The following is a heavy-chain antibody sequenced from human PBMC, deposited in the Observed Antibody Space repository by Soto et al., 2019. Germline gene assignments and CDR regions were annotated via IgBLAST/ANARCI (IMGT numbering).Heavy chain of an antibody. J-gene: IGHJ3*02. CDR2: IYHSGST. CDR3: ARVLGNDAFDI. D-gene: IGHD3-3*02. CDR1: GGSISSFY. V-gene: IGHV4-59*12. Sequence: SETLSLTCSVSGGSISSFYWNWIRQPPGKGLEWIGEIYHSGSTNYNPSLKSRVTISVDKSKNQFSLKLSSVTAADTAVYYCARVLGNDAFDIWGQGTMVTVSS.